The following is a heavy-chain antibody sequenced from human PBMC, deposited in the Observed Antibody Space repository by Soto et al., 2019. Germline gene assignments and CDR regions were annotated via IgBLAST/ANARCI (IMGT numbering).Heavy chain of an antibody. CDR3: ASGPYFEILTGYFDP. J-gene: IGHJ5*02. D-gene: IGHD3-9*01. CDR1: GFTFSSYT. CDR2: ISSSSTSV. Sequence: EVRLVESGGGLVKPGGSLRLSCAASGFTFSSYTMNWVRQAPGKGLECVSPISSSSTSVYYADSVKGRFTISRDNAKSSLYLQMNSLRAEDTAVYYCASGPYFEILTGYFDPWGQGTLVTVSS. V-gene: IGHV3-21*01.